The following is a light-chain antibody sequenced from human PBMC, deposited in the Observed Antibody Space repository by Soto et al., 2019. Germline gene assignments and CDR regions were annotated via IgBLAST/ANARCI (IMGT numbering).Light chain of an antibody. V-gene: IGLV1-40*01. J-gene: IGLJ2*01. Sequence: QAVVTQPPSVSGAPGQRVTISCTGSSSNVGAGSDVHWYQQLPGTAPKLLIFGSTYRPSGVPDRFSGSKSDTSASLAIAGLQAEDEADYYGQAYDNSLSGHVFGGGTKVTVL. CDR3: QAYDNSLSGHV. CDR1: SSNVGAGSD. CDR2: GST.